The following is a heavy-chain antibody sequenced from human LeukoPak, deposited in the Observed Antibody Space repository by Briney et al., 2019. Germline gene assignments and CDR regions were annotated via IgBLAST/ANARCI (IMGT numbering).Heavy chain of an antibody. Sequence: SETLSLTCAVYGGPFRGFFWSWIRQAPGKGLEWIGEVSHSGSSNYNPSLKSRINISLDTSKSQFSLRLTSVTAADMAVYYCARGIFYGGRNQYIWLDLWGQGTLVTVSS. D-gene: IGHD4-23*01. CDR2: VSHSGSS. V-gene: IGHV4-34*01. CDR3: ARGIFYGGRNQYIWLDL. J-gene: IGHJ5*02. CDR1: GGPFRGFF.